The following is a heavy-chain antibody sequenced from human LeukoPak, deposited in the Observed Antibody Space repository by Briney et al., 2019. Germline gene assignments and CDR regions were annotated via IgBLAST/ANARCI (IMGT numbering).Heavy chain of an antibody. D-gene: IGHD3-3*01. CDR1: GFTFSDYS. V-gene: IGHV3-48*04. CDR2: ISDSSGNI. J-gene: IGHJ6*03. CDR3: ARGRGDFWSGSYYYYYMDV. Sequence: GGSLRLSCAASGFTFSDYSMNWVRQAPGKGLEWVSYISDSSGNIYNADSVAGRFTISRDNAKNSLYLQMNSLRAEDTARYYCARGRGDFWSGSYYYYYMDVWGKGTTVTVSS.